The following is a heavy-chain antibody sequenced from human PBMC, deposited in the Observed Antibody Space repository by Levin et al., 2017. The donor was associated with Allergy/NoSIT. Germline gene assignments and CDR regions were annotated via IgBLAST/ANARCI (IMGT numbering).Heavy chain of an antibody. J-gene: IGHJ4*02. V-gene: IGHV2-5*02. D-gene: IGHD3-16*01. CDR1: GFSLTPSTVG. CDR3: AHTYYDYSWGTTLNPLDY. CDR2: MYSDDDK. Sequence: NGSGPTLVKPTQTLTLTCMFSGFSLTPSTVGVAWIRQPPGKALEWLALMYSDDDKRYSPSLKTRLTITKDTSKNQVVLTMTKMDPVDTGTYYCAHTYYDYSWGTTLNPLDYWGQGTLVTVSS.